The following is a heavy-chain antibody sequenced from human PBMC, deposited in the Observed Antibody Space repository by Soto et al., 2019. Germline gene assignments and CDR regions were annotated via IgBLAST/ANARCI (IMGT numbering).Heavy chain of an antibody. Sequence: VASVKVSCKASGGTFSSYAISWVRQAPGQGLEWMGGIIPIFGTANYAQKFQGRVTITADKSTSTAYMELSSLRSEDTAVYYCAREWDSSGWYVGFDPWGQGTLVTVS. J-gene: IGHJ5*02. V-gene: IGHV1-69*06. CDR3: AREWDSSGWYVGFDP. CDR1: GGTFSSYA. CDR2: IIPIFGTA. D-gene: IGHD6-19*01.